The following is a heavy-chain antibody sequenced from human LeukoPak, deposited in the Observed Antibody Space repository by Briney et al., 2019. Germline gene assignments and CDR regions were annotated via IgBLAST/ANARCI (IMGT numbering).Heavy chain of an antibody. CDR2: ISPSGDIT. J-gene: IGHJ6*04. D-gene: IGHD3-10*02. CDR3: AELGITMIGGV. CDR1: GFTFSSYG. Sequence: PGGSLRLSCAASGFTFSSYGMSWVRQAPGKGLEWVSGISPSGDITYYTDSVQGRFTISRDNSKNMMYVQMNSLRAEDTAVYYCAELGITMIGGVWGKGTTVTISS. V-gene: IGHV3-23*01.